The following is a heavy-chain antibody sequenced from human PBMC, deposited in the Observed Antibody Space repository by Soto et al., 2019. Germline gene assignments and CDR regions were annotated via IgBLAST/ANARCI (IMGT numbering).Heavy chain of an antibody. V-gene: IGHV4-59*08. CDR3: ARTESGYATGWFDS. D-gene: IGHD5-12*01. CDR2: IYYSGST. Sequence: SETLSLTCTVSGGSISSYYWSWIRQPPGKGLEWIGYIYYSGSTNYNPSLKSRVTISVDTSKNQFSLKLSSVTAADTAVYYCARTESGYATGWFDSWGQGTLVTVSS. J-gene: IGHJ5*01. CDR1: GGSISSYY.